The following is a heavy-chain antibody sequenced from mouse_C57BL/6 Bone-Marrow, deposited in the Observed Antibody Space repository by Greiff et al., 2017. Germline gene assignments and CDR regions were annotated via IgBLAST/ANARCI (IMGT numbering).Heavy chain of an antibody. V-gene: IGHV2-5*01. Sequence: QVQLKESGPGLVQPSQSLSITCTVSGFSLTSYGVHWVRQSPGKGLEWLGVIWRGGSTDYNAAFMSRLSITKDNSKSQVFFKMNSLQADDTAIYYWAKNSFYYGNLFAYWGQGTLVTVSA. CDR3: AKNSFYYGNLFAY. CDR1: GFSLTSYG. D-gene: IGHD2-1*01. J-gene: IGHJ3*01. CDR2: IWRGGST.